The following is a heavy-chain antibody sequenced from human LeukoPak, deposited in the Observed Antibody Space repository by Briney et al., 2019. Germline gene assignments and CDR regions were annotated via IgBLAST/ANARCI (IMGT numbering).Heavy chain of an antibody. CDR2: IYSSGST. CDR1: SGSISSGSYY. V-gene: IGHV4-61*02. J-gene: IGHJ4*02. CDR3: ARTGIGRWLHQNGLFDY. Sequence: SQTLSLTCTVSSGSISSGSYYWSWIRQPAGKGLEWIGRIYSSGSTNYNPSLKSRVSILVDTSTNQFSPNLSSVTAADTAVYYCARTGIGRWLHQNGLFDYWGQGTLVTVSS. D-gene: IGHD5-24*01.